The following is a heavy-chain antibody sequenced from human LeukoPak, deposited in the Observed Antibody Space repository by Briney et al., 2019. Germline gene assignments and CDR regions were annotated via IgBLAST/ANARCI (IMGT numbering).Heavy chain of an antibody. CDR2: IYSGGST. Sequence: GGSLRLSCAASEFSVGSNYMTWVRQAPGKGLEWVSLIYSGGSTYYADSVKGRFTISRDNSKNTLYLQMNSLRAEDTAEYYCAREFSGSNYGFPFDYWGQGTLVTVSS. CDR1: EFSVGSNY. J-gene: IGHJ4*02. CDR3: AREFSGSNYGFPFDY. V-gene: IGHV3-66*01. D-gene: IGHD1-26*01.